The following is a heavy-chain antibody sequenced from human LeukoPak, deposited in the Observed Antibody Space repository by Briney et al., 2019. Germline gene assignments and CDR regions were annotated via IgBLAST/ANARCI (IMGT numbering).Heavy chain of an antibody. Sequence: GGSLRLSCAASGFTFSSYAMHWVRQAPGKGLEWVAVISYDGSNKYYADSVKGRFTISRDNSKNTLYLQMNSLRAEDTAVYYCAKALYMVVVITTSDYWGQGTLVTVSS. V-gene: IGHV3-30-3*01. D-gene: IGHD3-22*01. CDR2: ISYDGSNK. CDR1: GFTFSSYA. J-gene: IGHJ4*02. CDR3: AKALYMVVVITTSDY.